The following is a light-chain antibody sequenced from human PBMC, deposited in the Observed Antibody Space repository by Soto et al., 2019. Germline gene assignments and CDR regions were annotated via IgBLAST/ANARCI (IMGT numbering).Light chain of an antibody. Sequence: EIVLTQSPGTLSLSPGERATLSCRASQSVSSSYLDWYQQKPGQAPRLLIYGASSRATGIPDRFSCSGSGTDFTLTISRLEPEDFAVYYCQQYGSSPQTFGQGTKVDIK. CDR3: QQYGSSPQT. V-gene: IGKV3-20*01. CDR1: QSVSSSY. J-gene: IGKJ1*01. CDR2: GAS.